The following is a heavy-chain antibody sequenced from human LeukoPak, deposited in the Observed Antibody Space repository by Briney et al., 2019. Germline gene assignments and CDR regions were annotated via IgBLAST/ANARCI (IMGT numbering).Heavy chain of an antibody. J-gene: IGHJ1*01. CDR3: TTARYSSSWPERNEYFQH. D-gene: IGHD6-13*01. Sequence: GGSLRLSCAASGFTVSSNYMSWVRQAPGKGLEWVSVIYSGGSTYYADSVKGRFTISRDNSKNTLYLQMNSLRAEDTAVYYCTTARYSSSWPERNEYFQHWGQGTLVTVSS. CDR1: GFTVSSNY. V-gene: IGHV3-53*01. CDR2: IYSGGST.